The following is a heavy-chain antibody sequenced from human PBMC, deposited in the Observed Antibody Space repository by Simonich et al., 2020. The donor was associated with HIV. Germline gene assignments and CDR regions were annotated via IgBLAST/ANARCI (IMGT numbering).Heavy chain of an antibody. D-gene: IGHD3-3*01. Sequence: EVQLLESGGGLVQPGGSLRLSCAASGFTFSSYAMSWVRQAPGMGWGWVSAISGSGGSTDYADSVKGRFTISRDNSKNTLYLQMNSLRAEDTAVYYCAKDRYYNFWSGYYDYWGQGTLVTVSS. CDR2: ISGSGGST. CDR1: GFTFSSYA. V-gene: IGHV3-23*01. J-gene: IGHJ4*02. CDR3: AKDRYYNFWSGYYDY.